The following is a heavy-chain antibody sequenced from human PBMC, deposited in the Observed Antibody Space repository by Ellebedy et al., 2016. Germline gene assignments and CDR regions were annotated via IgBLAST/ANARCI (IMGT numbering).Heavy chain of an antibody. Sequence: GGSLRLSCVSSGLSFGSDWMHWVRQAPGKVLEWVSGIDWKREPIGYAASVKGRFTISRDNAKNSLYLQINNLITEDTAVYYCARDPAVSFSGWAHWGQGTLVTVSS. CDR1: GLSFGSDW. CDR3: ARDPAVSFSGWAH. CDR2: IDWKREPI. J-gene: IGHJ1*01. D-gene: IGHD6-19*01. V-gene: IGHV3-74*01.